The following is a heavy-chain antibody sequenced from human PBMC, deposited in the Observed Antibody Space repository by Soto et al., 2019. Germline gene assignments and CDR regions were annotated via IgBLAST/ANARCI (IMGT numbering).Heavy chain of an antibody. CDR2: MKHDETEK. CDR3: ARGYL. V-gene: IGHV3-7*01. CDR1: GFTLSSSW. J-gene: IGHJ5*02. Sequence: GGSLRLSCAASGFTLSSSWMSWVRQAPGKGLEWVANMKHDETEKYYVDSVKGRFTISRDNAKNSLYLQMNSLRAEDTAVYFCARGYLWGQGSLVTGLL.